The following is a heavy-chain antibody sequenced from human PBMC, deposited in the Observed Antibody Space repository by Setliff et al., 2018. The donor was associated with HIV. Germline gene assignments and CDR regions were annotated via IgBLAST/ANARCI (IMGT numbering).Heavy chain of an antibody. CDR1: GYTFTSYG. CDR2: VSPQNGNT. CDR3: ARIRAGALLNAFDI. V-gene: IGHV1-18*01. Sequence: ASVKVSCKASGYTFTSYGITWVRQAPGQGLEWMGWVSPQNGNTNYAQKLQGRVTMTTDTSTTTAYMELRSLRSDDTAMYYCARIRAGALLNAFDIWAQGTMVTVSS. D-gene: IGHD1-26*01. J-gene: IGHJ3*02.